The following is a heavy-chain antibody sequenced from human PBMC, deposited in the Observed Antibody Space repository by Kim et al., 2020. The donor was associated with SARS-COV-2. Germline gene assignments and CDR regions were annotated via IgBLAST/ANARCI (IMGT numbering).Heavy chain of an antibody. V-gene: IGHV3-23*02. D-gene: IGHD3-10*01. Sequence: GDSIKCRLTISRDISKSTLCLQMTNLRAEDTASYYCAKFEGSLIESWHFDHWGQGTLVTVSS. CDR3: AKFEGSLIESWHFDH. J-gene: IGHJ4*02.